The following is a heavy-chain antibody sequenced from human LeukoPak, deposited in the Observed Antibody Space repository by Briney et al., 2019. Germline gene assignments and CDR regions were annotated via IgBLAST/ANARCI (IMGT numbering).Heavy chain of an antibody. Sequence: GGSLRLSCAASGFTFSSYWMSWVRQAPGKGLEWVANIKQDGSEKYYVDSVKGRFTISRDNAKNSLYLQMNSLRAEDTAVYYCARGYYDFWSGYYHGLDYWGQGTLVTVSS. CDR2: IKQDGSEK. CDR1: GFTFSSYW. J-gene: IGHJ4*02. CDR3: ARGYYDFWSGYYHGLDY. D-gene: IGHD3-3*01. V-gene: IGHV3-7*01.